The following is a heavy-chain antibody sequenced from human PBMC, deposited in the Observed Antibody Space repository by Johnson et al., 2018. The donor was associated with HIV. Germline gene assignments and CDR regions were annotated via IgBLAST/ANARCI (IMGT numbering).Heavy chain of an antibody. Sequence: VQLVESGGGVVRPGGSLRLSCAASGFTFSSYAMSWVRQAPGKGLVWVSAISGSGMRAYYGDSVKGQFTISRDNSKNTLYLQMKNLTAEDTAIYFCAKDSGNYGDNVFDIWGQGTMVTVSS. CDR3: AKDSGNYGDNVFDI. D-gene: IGHD3-10*01. J-gene: IGHJ3*02. V-gene: IGHV3-23*04. CDR1: GFTFSSYA. CDR2: ISGSGMRA.